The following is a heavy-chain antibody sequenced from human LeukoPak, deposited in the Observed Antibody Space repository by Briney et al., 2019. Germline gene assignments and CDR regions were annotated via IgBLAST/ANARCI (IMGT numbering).Heavy chain of an antibody. CDR1: GFTFTGAY. D-gene: IGHD3-9*01. CDR2: INPNSGET. V-gene: IGHV1-2*02. Sequence: ASVKVSCKASGFTFTGAYMHWVRQAPGQGLEWMGWINPNSGETRYEQKFQGRFTMTRDTSIDTLHMELGSLTSDDTAVYYCARVLFNSGYDSWGQGTLVTVSS. J-gene: IGHJ5*01. CDR3: ARVLFNSGYDS.